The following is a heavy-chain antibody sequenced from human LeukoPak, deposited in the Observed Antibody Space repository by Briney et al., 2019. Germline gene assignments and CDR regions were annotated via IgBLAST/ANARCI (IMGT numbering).Heavy chain of an antibody. V-gene: IGHV4-59*01. CDR3: ARYLRQPGTFYLDH. Sequence: SETLSLTCTVSGASISSDYWTWVRQPPGMGLEWIRYIYYSGSTNYNPSLKSRVTMSVDTSRNQFSLELTSVTAADSAVYYCARYLRQPGTFYLDHWGQGTLVTVSS. D-gene: IGHD3-16*01. CDR2: IYYSGST. J-gene: IGHJ4*02. CDR1: GASISSDY.